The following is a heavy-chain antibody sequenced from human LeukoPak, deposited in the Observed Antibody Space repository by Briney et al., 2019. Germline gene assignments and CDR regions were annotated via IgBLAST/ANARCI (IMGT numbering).Heavy chain of an antibody. V-gene: IGHV1-2*02. D-gene: IGHD3-22*01. CDR3: AASPDYYDSSGYSYYFDY. J-gene: IGHJ4*02. CDR2: INPNSGGT. Sequence: GASVKVSCKASGYTFTGYFIHWVRQAPGQGLEWMGWINPNSGGTNYAQKFQGRVTMTRDTSISTAYMELSSLRSEDTAVYYCAASPDYYDSSGYSYYFDYWGQGTLVTVSS. CDR1: GYTFTGYF.